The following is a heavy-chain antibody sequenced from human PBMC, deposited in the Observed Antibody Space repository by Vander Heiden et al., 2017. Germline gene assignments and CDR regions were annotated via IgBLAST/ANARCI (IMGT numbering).Heavy chain of an antibody. CDR1: GFTFSSYW. V-gene: IGHV3-74*01. D-gene: IGHD5-12*01. Sequence: EVQLVESGGGLVQPGGSLRLSCAASGFTFSSYWMHWVRQAPGKGLVWVSRINSDGSSTSYADSVKGRFTISRDNAKNTLYLQMNSLRAEDTAVYYCARDRGWLQHLYWYFDLWGRGTLVTVSS. J-gene: IGHJ2*01. CDR3: ARDRGWLQHLYWYFDL. CDR2: INSDGSST.